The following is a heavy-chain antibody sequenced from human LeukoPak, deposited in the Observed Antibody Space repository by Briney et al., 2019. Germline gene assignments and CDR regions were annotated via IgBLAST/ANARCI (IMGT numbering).Heavy chain of an antibody. Sequence: ASVKVSCKASGYTFTSYGISWVRQAPGQGLEWMGWISAYNGNTNYAQKHQGRVTMTTDTSTSTAYMELRSLRSDDTAVYYCARADVVVAATNNWFDPWGQGTLVTVSS. CDR1: GYTFTSYG. J-gene: IGHJ5*02. D-gene: IGHD2-15*01. CDR3: ARADVVVAATNNWFDP. V-gene: IGHV1-18*01. CDR2: ISAYNGNT.